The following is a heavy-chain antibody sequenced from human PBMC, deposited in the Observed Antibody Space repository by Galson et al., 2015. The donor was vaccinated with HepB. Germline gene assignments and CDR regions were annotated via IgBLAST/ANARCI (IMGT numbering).Heavy chain of an antibody. CDR3: ARHVQNGYNYLPGDY. D-gene: IGHD5-24*01. CDR2: IDPSDSYT. V-gene: IGHV5-10-1*01. Sequence: QSGAEVKKPGESLRISCKGSGYSFISHWISWVRQMPGKGLEWMGRIDPSDSYTNYSPSFQGHVTFSADKSITTAYLQWSSPKASDTAMYYCARHVQNGYNYLPGDYWGQGTLVTVSS. J-gene: IGHJ4*02. CDR1: GYSFISHW.